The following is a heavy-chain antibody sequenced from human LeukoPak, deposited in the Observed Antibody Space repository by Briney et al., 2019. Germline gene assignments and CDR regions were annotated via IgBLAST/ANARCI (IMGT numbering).Heavy chain of an antibody. J-gene: IGHJ4*02. CDR3: TTDLTVVDFDY. CDR1: GFTFSSYA. CDR2: ISYDGSNK. D-gene: IGHD4-23*01. Sequence: PGGSLRLSCAASGFTFSSYAMHWVRQAPGKGLEWVAVISYDGSNKYYADSVKGRFTISRDNSKNTLYLQMNSLKTEDTAVYYCTTDLTVVDFDYWGQGTLVTVSS. V-gene: IGHV3-30-3*01.